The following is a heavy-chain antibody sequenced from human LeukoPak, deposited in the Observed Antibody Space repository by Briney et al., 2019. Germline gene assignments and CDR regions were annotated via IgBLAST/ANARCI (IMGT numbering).Heavy chain of an antibody. J-gene: IGHJ4*02. CDR2: MFPDGRT. Sequence: GGSLTLSCAVSGFSVNDNYMSWVRQAPGKGLQWVSVMFPDGRTYYADSVKGRFTISRDLARNTLLLQMHSLRADDTAVHYCARTNPVYGDYDYWGQGSRVTVSS. V-gene: IGHV3-53*01. CDR3: ARTNPVYGDYDY. D-gene: IGHD4-17*01. CDR1: GFSVNDNY.